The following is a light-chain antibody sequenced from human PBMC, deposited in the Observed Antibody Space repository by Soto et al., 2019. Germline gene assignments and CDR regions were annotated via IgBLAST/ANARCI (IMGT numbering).Light chain of an antibody. J-gene: IGLJ2*01. Sequence: QAVLTQPASVSGSPGQSITISCTGTSSDVGRYNLVSWYQHHPGKAPKLMSYGDNKRPSGISNRFSGSRSGNTASLTISGLQAEDEADYHCCSYADVNTVVFGGGTKLTVL. V-gene: IGLV2-23*01. CDR3: CSYADVNTVV. CDR1: SSDVGRYNL. CDR2: GDN.